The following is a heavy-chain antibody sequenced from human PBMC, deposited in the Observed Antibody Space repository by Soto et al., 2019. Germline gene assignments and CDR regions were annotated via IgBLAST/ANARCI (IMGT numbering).Heavy chain of an antibody. J-gene: IGHJ4*02. CDR2: IWYDGSNK. CDR3: ARDLFGAEDF. D-gene: IGHD3-10*01. V-gene: IGHV3-33*01. Sequence: QVQLVESGGGVVQPGRSLRLSCAASGFTFSSYGMHWVRQAPGKGLEWVADIWYDGSNKHYADSVKGRFTISRDNSKNALYVQLNSLRAEDTAVCYCARDLFGAEDFWCQGTGVTVSS. CDR1: GFTFSSYG.